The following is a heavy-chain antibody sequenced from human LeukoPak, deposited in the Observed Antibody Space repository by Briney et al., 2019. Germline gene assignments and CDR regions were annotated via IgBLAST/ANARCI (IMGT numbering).Heavy chain of an antibody. CDR2: ISYSGTT. Sequence: SETLSLICPVSGGSVNSGTYYWSWIRQPPGKGLAWIGYISYSGTTNYNPSLKSRVTISLDTSKNQFSLQLNSVTAADTAVYYCARVPIAAAGSNWFDPWGQGILVTVSS. V-gene: IGHV4-61*01. J-gene: IGHJ5*02. CDR3: ARVPIAAAGSNWFDP. CDR1: GGSVNSGTYY. D-gene: IGHD6-13*01.